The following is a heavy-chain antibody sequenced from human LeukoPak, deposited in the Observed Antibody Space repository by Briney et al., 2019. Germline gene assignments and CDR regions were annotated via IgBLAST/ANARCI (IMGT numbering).Heavy chain of an antibody. CDR1: GFTFDDYG. V-gene: IGHV3-7*03. CDR2: IKQDGSQK. CDR3: AKDTFYVGSGWSEGFDY. Sequence: GGSLRLSCAASGFTFDDYGMSWVRQAPGKGLEWVANIKQDGSQKYYVDSVKGRFTISRDNAKNSLYLQMNSLRAEDMALYYCAKDTFYVGSGWSEGFDYWGQGTLVTVSS. D-gene: IGHD6-19*01. J-gene: IGHJ4*02.